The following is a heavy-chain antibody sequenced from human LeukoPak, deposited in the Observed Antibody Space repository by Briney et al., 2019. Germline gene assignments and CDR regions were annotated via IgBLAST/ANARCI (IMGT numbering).Heavy chain of an antibody. CDR3: ASPVEMAPSRAFDI. J-gene: IGHJ3*02. CDR2: IIPIFGTA. Sequence: VASVKVSCKASGGTFSSYAISWVRQAPGQGLEWMGGIIPIFGTANYAQKFQGRVTITADKSTSTAYMELSSLRSEDTAVYYCASPVEMAPSRAFDIWGQGTMVTVSS. CDR1: GGTFSSYA. D-gene: IGHD5-24*01. V-gene: IGHV1-69*06.